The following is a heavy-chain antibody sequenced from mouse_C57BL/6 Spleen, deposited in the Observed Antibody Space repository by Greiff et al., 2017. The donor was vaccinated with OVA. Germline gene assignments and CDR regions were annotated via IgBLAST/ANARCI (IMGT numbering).Heavy chain of an antibody. D-gene: IGHD1-1*01. Sequence: EVQLVESGGGLVKPGGSLKLSCAASGFTFSSYAMSWVRQTPEKRLEWVATISDGGSYTYYPDNVKGRFTISRDNAKNNLYLQMSHLKSEDTAMYYCARDGTTVRYFDVWGTGTTVTVSS. CDR1: GFTFSSYA. J-gene: IGHJ1*03. V-gene: IGHV5-4*01. CDR3: ARDGTTVRYFDV. CDR2: ISDGGSYT.